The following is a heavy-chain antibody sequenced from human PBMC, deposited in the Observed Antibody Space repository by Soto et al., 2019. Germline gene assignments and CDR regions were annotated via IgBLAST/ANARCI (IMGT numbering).Heavy chain of an antibody. D-gene: IGHD2-21*01. V-gene: IGHV3-7*01. J-gene: IGHJ4*02. CDR3: ARVAYVDELWDY. CDR2: TKPDGSEK. CDR1: GVTFSSYW. Sequence: EVHLVESGGGLVKPGGSLRLSCEASGVTFSSYWMTWVRQAPGKGLEWVANTKPDGSEKNYVGSVKGRFTISRDNAKNSLFLQMDSLRAEDTAVYYCARVAYVDELWDYGGQGTLFTVSS.